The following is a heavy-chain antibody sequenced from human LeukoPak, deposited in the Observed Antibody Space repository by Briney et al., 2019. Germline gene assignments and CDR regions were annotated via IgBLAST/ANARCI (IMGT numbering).Heavy chain of an antibody. CDR1: GGSISSGGYY. D-gene: IGHD2-15*01. Sequence: PSETLSLTCTVSGGSISSGGYYWSWIRQHPGKGLEWIGYIYYSGSTNYNPSLKSRVTISVDTSRNQFSLKLSSVTAADTAVYYCARNPLGYCSGGSCYGVVAFDIWGQGTMVTVSS. V-gene: IGHV4-61*08. J-gene: IGHJ3*02. CDR3: ARNPLGYCSGGSCYGVVAFDI. CDR2: IYYSGST.